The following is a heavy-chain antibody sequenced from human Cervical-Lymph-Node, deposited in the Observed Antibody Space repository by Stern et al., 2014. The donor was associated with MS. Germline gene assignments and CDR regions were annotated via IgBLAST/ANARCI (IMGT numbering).Heavy chain of an antibody. CDR1: GGSINNGDYY. Sequence: QVQLQESGPGLVKPSQTLSLTCTVSGGSINNGDYYWSWVRQHPGKGLEWLGYIYTSGATYYTPSLKGRLTISVDTSKRHFSLKLTSVTAADTAVYYCARELSGMYGMDVWGQGTTVTVSS. V-gene: IGHV4-31*03. CDR2: IYTSGAT. CDR3: ARELSGMYGMDV. J-gene: IGHJ6*02. D-gene: IGHD1-1*01.